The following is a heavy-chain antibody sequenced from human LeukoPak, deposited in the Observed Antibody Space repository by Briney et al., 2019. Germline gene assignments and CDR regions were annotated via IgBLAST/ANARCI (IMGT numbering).Heavy chain of an antibody. CDR2: IYYSGST. D-gene: IGHD5-12*01. Sequence: SQTLSLTCTVSGGSISSGGYYWSWIRQHPGKGLEWIGYIYYSGSTNYNPSLKSRVTISVDTSKNQFSLKLSSVTAADTAVYYCARLDSGYDFWGVDYWGQGTLVTVSS. CDR1: GGSISSGGYY. CDR3: ARLDSGYDFWGVDY. J-gene: IGHJ4*02. V-gene: IGHV4-31*03.